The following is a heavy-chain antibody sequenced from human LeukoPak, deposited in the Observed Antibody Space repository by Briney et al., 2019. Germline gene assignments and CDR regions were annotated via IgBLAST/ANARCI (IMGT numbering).Heavy chain of an antibody. CDR3: VKGPGPTVNYYFDF. J-gene: IGHJ4*02. Sequence: GSLRLSCSASGFTFSTYAMHWVRQAPGKGLEYVSAISTNGGTTYYAESSRGRFAISRDNSKNTLYLQMSSLRAEDTAVYYCVKGPGPTVNYYFDFWGQGTLVTVSS. CDR2: ISTNGGTT. CDR1: GFTFSTYA. D-gene: IGHD4-17*01. V-gene: IGHV3-64D*06.